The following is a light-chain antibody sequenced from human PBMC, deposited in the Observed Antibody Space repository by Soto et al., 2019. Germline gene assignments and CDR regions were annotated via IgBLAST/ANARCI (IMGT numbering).Light chain of an antibody. Sequence: QSALTQPASVSGSPGQSITISCTGTSSDVGGYNYVSWFQQHPGKAPKLKIYEVSNRPSGVSNRFSGSKSGYTASLTISELQAEDEADYYCTSFTSSRTWVFGGGTQLTVL. CDR2: EVS. J-gene: IGLJ3*02. CDR3: TSFTSSRTWV. V-gene: IGLV2-14*03. CDR1: SSDVGGYNY.